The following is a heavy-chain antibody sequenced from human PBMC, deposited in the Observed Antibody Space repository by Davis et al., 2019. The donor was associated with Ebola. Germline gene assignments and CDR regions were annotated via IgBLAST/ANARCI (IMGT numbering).Heavy chain of an antibody. CDR2: INHSGST. V-gene: IGHV4-34*01. J-gene: IGHJ4*02. D-gene: IGHD3-3*01. CDR1: GGSFRGYY. CDR3: ASSIFGVVVNPYYFDY. Sequence: PSETLSLTCAVYGGSFRGYYCSWIRQPPGKGLEWIGEINHSGSTNYNPSLKSRVTISVDTSKRQFSLKLNSVTAADTAVYYCASSIFGVVVNPYYFDYWSQGTLVTVSS.